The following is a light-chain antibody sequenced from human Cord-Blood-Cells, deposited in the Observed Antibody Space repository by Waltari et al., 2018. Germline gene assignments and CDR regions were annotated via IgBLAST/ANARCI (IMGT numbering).Light chain of an antibody. Sequence: QSALTQPASVSGSPVQSLTIPCTGTSSDVGSYNLVSWYQQHPGKAPKLMIYEGSKRPSGVSNRFSGSKSGNTASLTISGLQAEDEADYYCCSYAGSSTYVVFGGGTKLTVL. CDR3: CSYAGSSTYVV. V-gene: IGLV2-23*01. J-gene: IGLJ2*01. CDR2: EGS. CDR1: SSDVGSYNL.